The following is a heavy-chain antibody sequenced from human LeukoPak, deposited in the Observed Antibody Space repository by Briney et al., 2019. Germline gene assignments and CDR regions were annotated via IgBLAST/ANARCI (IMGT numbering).Heavy chain of an antibody. D-gene: IGHD3-3*01. CDR1: GFIFSSSG. V-gene: IGHV3-30*02. J-gene: IGHJ4*02. Sequence: PGGSLRLSCAASGFIFSSSGMHWVRQAPGKGLEWVAFIRYDGSNEYYADSVKGRFTISRGNSKNMVYLQMNSLREEDSAVYYCARDLHPWALDYWGQGTLVTVSS. CDR3: ARDLHPWALDY. CDR2: IRYDGSNE.